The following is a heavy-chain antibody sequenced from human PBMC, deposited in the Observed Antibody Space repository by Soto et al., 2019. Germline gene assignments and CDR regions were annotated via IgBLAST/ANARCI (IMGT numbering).Heavy chain of an antibody. D-gene: IGHD2-15*01. J-gene: IGHJ6*03. CDR3: ARCVLGYYLDV. CDR1: GGSFSGYY. Sequence: QVQLQQWGAGLLKPSETLSLTCAVYGGSFSGYYWSWIRQPPGKGLEWIGEINHSGSTNYNPSLKSRVTISVDTCKNQFSLKLSSVTAADTAVYYCARCVLGYYLDVWGKGTTVTVSS. CDR2: INHSGST. V-gene: IGHV4-34*01.